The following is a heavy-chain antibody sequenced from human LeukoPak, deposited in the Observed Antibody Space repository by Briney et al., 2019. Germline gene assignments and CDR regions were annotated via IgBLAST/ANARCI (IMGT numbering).Heavy chain of an antibody. CDR2: ISDSGGST. V-gene: IGHV3-23*01. Sequence: GGSLRLSCAASGFTFSSYAMSWVRQAPGKGLEWVSAISDSGGSTYYADSVKGRFTISRDNSKNTLYLQMNSLRAEDTAVYYCAKDGHYYGSGSYYGDDYWGQGTLVTVSS. D-gene: IGHD3-10*01. CDR3: AKDGHYYGSGSYYGDDY. CDR1: GFTFSSYA. J-gene: IGHJ4*02.